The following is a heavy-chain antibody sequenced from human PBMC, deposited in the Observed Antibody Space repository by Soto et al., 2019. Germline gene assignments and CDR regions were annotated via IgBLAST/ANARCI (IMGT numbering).Heavy chain of an antibody. J-gene: IGHJ3*02. D-gene: IGHD1-26*01. V-gene: IGHV3-23*01. CDR2: ISGSGGST. CDR1: ELPFRSYA. CDR3: AKESGSYFGVAFDI. Sequence: PXXPLILACAASELPFRSYAKSWVPQAPGKGLEWVSAISGSGGSTYYADSVKGRFTISRDNSKNTLYLQMNSLSAEDTAVYYCAKESGSYFGVAFDIWGQGTMVTVSS.